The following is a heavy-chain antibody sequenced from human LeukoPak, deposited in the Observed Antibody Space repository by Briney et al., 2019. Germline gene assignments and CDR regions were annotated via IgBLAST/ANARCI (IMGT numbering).Heavy chain of an antibody. V-gene: IGHV1-46*01. CDR3: ARDHSSGWYVSDY. D-gene: IGHD6-19*01. CDR2: INPSGGST. Sequence: GASVKVSCKASGYTFTSYYMHWVRQAPGQGLEWIGIINPSGGSTSYAQKFQGRVTLTRDTSTSTVYMELSSLRSEDTAVYYCARDHSSGWYVSDYWGQGTLLTVSS. CDR1: GYTFTSYY. J-gene: IGHJ4*02.